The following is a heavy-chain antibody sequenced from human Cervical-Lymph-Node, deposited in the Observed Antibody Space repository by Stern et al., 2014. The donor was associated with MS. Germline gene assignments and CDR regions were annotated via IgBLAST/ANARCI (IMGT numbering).Heavy chain of an antibody. Sequence: VQLVESGGGLARPGGSLRLSCAASGFTFSNYVLTWVRQAPGKGLEWVADISGGGRSSYYADSVQGRFAISTDNPSNTVNLQMSSLSADDTAIYYCARYSGSGTWFDPWGQGTLVTVSS. J-gene: IGHJ5*02. CDR2: ISGGGRSS. D-gene: IGHD3-10*01. V-gene: IGHV3-23*04. CDR3: ARYSGSGTWFDP. CDR1: GFTFSNYV.